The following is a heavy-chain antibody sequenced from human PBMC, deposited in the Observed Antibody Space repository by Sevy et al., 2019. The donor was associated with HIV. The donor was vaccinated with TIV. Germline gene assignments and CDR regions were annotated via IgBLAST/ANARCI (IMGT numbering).Heavy chain of an antibody. J-gene: IGHJ6*02. D-gene: IGHD5-12*01. CDR1: GFTFSSYS. Sequence: GESLKISCAASGFTFSSYSMNWVRQAPGKGLEWVSYISSSSSTIYYADSVKGRFTISRDNVKNSLYLQMNSLRDEDTAVYYCAREERDGYPYYYYYGMDVWGQGTTVTVSS. V-gene: IGHV3-48*02. CDR3: AREERDGYPYYYYYGMDV. CDR2: ISSSSSTI.